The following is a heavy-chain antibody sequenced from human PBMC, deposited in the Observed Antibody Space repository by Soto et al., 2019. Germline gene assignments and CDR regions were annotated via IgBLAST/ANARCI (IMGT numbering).Heavy chain of an antibody. Sequence: QVQLQESGPGLVKPSGTLSLTCAVSGGSIRSSNWWSWVRQPPGKGLEWIGEIYQNGSTNYNASLKSRVTISVDMAKNHFSLKLSSVTAADTAVYYCARVRRRCYYYYAMDVWGQGTTVTVTS. CDR2: IYQNGST. CDR1: GGSIRSSNW. D-gene: IGHD3-10*01. J-gene: IGHJ6*02. CDR3: ARVRRRCYYYYAMDV. V-gene: IGHV4-4*02.